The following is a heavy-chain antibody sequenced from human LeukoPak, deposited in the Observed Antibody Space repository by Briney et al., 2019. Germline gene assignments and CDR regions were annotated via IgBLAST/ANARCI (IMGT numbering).Heavy chain of an antibody. CDR2: IWYDGSNK. Sequence: GRSLRLSCAASGFTFSSYGMHWVRQAPGKGLEWVAVIWYDGSNKYYADSVKGRLTISRDNSKNTLYLQMNSLRAEDTAVYYCASDDSSGYYSPSGYGMDVWGQGTTVTVSS. D-gene: IGHD3-22*01. CDR1: GFTFSSYG. J-gene: IGHJ6*02. CDR3: ASDDSSGYYSPSGYGMDV. V-gene: IGHV3-33*01.